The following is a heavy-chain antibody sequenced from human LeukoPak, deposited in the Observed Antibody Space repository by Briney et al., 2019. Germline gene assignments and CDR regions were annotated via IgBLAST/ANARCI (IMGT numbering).Heavy chain of an antibody. CDR2: IYTSGST. D-gene: IGHD6-13*01. J-gene: IGHJ4*02. CDR1: LGSLSSGSYL. Sequence: TLSLPCTVSLGSLSSGSYLGSWIRQPAGKGLEWIGRIYTSGSTNYNPSLKSRVTISVDTSKNQFSLKLSSVTAADTAVYYCAREAIRPGIAAAAFDYWGQGTLVTVSS. CDR3: AREAIRPGIAAAAFDY. V-gene: IGHV4-61*02.